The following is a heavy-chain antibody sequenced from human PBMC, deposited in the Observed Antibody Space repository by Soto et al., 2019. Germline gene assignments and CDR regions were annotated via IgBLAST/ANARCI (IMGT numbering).Heavy chain of an antibody. CDR2: IYYSGST. J-gene: IGHJ6*03. Sequence: LSLTCTVSGGSISSSSYYWGWIRQPPGKGLEWIGSIYYSGSTYYNPSLKSRVTISVDTSKNQFSLKLSSVTAADTAVYYCARRLRYFDWLPHYMDVWGKGTTVTVSS. CDR1: GGSISSSSYY. D-gene: IGHD3-9*01. V-gene: IGHV4-39*01. CDR3: ARRLRYFDWLPHYMDV.